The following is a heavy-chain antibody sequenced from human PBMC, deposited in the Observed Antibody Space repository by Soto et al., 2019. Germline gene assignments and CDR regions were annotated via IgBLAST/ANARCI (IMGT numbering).Heavy chain of an antibody. Sequence: SETLSLTCAVYGGSFSGYYWSWIRQPPGKGLEWIGEINHSGSTNYNPSLKSRVTISVDTSKNQFSLKLSSVTAADTAVYYCAREFAVDTAMDGVDVWGQGTTVTVSS. CDR3: AREFAVDTAMDGVDV. J-gene: IGHJ6*02. CDR1: GGSFSGYY. CDR2: INHSGST. D-gene: IGHD5-18*01. V-gene: IGHV4-34*01.